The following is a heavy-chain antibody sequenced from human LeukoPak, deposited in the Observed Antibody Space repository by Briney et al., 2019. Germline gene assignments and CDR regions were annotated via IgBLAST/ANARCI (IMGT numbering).Heavy chain of an antibody. CDR2: IIPIFGTA. Sequence: SVTVSCTASGYTFTSYYMHWVRQAPGQGLEWMGGIIPIFGTANYAQKFQGRVTITADESTSTAYMELSSLRSEDTAVYYCASADTYYDYVWGSYRFNWFDPWGQGTLVTVSS. D-gene: IGHD3-16*02. V-gene: IGHV1-69*13. CDR3: ASADTYYDYVWGSYRFNWFDP. J-gene: IGHJ5*02. CDR1: GYTFTSYY.